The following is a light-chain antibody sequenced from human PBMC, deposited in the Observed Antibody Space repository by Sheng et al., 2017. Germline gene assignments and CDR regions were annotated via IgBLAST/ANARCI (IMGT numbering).Light chain of an antibody. CDR3: QQSYNNYSLT. CDR2: AAS. Sequence: DIQMTQSPSSLSASVGDRVTITCRASQSISSYLNWYQQKAGKAPKLLIYAASRLQSGVPSRFSGSGSGTDFTLTISSLQPEDFATYYCQQSYNNYSLTFGGGTKVEIK. CDR1: QSISSY. V-gene: IGKV1-39*01. J-gene: IGKJ4*01.